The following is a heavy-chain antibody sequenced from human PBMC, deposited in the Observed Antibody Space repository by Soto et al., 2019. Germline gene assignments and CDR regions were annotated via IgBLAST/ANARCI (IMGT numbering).Heavy chain of an antibody. Sequence: QVQLVQSGAEVKKPGASVKVSCKASGYIFTSYNINWVRQAAGHELEWMGWVNPERGHPVYAQKSPGRVTMTRNTSRGTAHMELRSRTPEDAAVYYLARSVPFSIAALESRSCMAGWGKAAGVTVSS. V-gene: IGHV1-8*02. J-gene: IGHJ6*03. CDR2: VNPERGHP. D-gene: IGHD6-6*01. CDR1: GYIFTSYN. CDR3: ARSVPFSIAALESRSCMAG.